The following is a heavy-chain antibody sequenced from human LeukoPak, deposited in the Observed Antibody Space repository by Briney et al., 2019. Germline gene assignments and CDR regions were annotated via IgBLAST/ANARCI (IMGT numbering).Heavy chain of an antibody. CDR3: AKGPLIAVAGTTWDY. D-gene: IGHD6-19*01. CDR1: GFIFSNYA. V-gene: IGHV3-23*01. J-gene: IGHJ4*02. CDR2: ISGSDGST. Sequence: GGSLRLSCAASGFIFSNYAMSWVRQAPGKGLEWVSAISGSDGSTYYADSVRGRFTISRDNSKNTLYLQMNSLIAEDTAIYYCAKGPLIAVAGTTWDYWGQGTLVTVSS.